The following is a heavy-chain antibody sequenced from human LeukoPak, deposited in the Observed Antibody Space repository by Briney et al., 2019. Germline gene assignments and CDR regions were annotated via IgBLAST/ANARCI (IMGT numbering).Heavy chain of an antibody. Sequence: SETLSLTCTVSGGSINSYFWTWIRQPAGKGLEWIGRIYTGGSTNYNPSLKSRVTISLDMSKNQFSLKLSSVTAADTAVYYCASVNYSFDYWGQGTLVTVSS. V-gene: IGHV4-4*07. D-gene: IGHD1-26*01. J-gene: IGHJ4*02. CDR1: GGSINSYF. CDR2: IYTGGST. CDR3: ASVNYSFDY.